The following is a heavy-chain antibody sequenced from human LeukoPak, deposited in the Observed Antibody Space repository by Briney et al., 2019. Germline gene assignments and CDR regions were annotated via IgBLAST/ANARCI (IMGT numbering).Heavy chain of an antibody. V-gene: IGHV3-33*01. CDR2: IWSDGTTK. CDR1: GFDFSSSY. Sequence: PGGSLRLSCAASGFDFSSSYMHWVRQSPGKGLEWVAIIWSDGTTKYYADSVRGRFAISRDNSKNALYLQMNTLRAEDTALYYCARDGSAWNFDYWGLGTLVTVSS. J-gene: IGHJ4*02. D-gene: IGHD6-19*01. CDR3: ARDGSAWNFDY.